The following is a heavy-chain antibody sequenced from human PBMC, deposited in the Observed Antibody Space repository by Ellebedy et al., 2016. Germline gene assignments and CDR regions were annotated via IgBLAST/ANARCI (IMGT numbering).Heavy chain of an antibody. CDR1: GFTFSSYW. CDR2: IKQDGSEK. CDR3: ARDGYLWFGEGYYYYGMDV. Sequence: GESLKISXAASGFTFSSYWMSWVRQAPGKGLEWVANIKQDGSEKYYVDSVKGRFTISRDNAKNLLYLQMNSLRAEDTAVYYCARDGYLWFGEGYYYYGMDVWGQGTTVTVSS. D-gene: IGHD3-10*01. V-gene: IGHV3-7*01. J-gene: IGHJ6*02.